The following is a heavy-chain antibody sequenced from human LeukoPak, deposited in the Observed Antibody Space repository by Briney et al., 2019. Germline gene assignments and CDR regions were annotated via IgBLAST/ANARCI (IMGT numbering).Heavy chain of an antibody. CDR3: ARTRLERRSRPFEDYYYGMDV. CDR1: GDSLSSYY. D-gene: IGHD1-1*01. V-gene: IGHV4-59*08. Sequence: SETLSLTCTVSGDSLSSYYWSWIRQPPGKGLEWIGYIYYSGSTNYNPSLKSRVTISVDTSKNQLSLKVTSVTASDTAVYYCARTRLERRSRPFEDYYYGMDVWGQGTTVTVSS. J-gene: IGHJ6*02. CDR2: IYYSGST.